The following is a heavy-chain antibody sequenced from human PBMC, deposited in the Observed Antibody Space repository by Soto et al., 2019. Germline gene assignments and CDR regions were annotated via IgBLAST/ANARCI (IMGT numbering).Heavy chain of an antibody. CDR3: ARDGGMAVAGFDY. CDR1: GGSISSYY. D-gene: IGHD6-19*01. V-gene: IGHV4-59*01. Sequence: PSETLSLTCTVSGGSISSYYWSWIRQPPGKGLEWIGYIYYSGSTNYNPSLKSQVTISVDTSKNQFSLKVSSVTAADTAVYYCARDGGMAVAGFDYWGQGTLVTVSS. CDR2: IYYSGST. J-gene: IGHJ4*02.